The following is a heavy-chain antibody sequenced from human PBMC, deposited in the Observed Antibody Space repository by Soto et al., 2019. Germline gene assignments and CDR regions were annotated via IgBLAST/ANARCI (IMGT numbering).Heavy chain of an antibody. CDR3: ARQRIAVAGMGYYYMDV. V-gene: IGHV3-21*01. Sequence: GGSLRLSCAASGFTFSSYSMNWVRQAPGKGLEWVSSISSSSSYIYYADSVKGRFTISRDNAKNSLYLQMNSLRAEDTAVYYCARQRIAVAGMGYYYMDVWGKGTTVTVSS. D-gene: IGHD6-19*01. CDR1: GFTFSSYS. J-gene: IGHJ6*03. CDR2: ISSSSSYI.